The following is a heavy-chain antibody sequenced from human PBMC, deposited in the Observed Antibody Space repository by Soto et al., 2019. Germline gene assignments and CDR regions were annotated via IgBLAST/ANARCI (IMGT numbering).Heavy chain of an antibody. Sequence: EVQLEESGGGLVQPGGSLRLSCAASGFTFSSYDMHWVRQVTGKGLEWVSTFGSSGDTYYPGSLKGRFTISRENAKNSLYLQMNSLRAEDTAVYYCASGGASHNSGYYCFGLWGQGTLVTVSS. CDR1: GFTFSSYD. CDR2: FGSSGDT. J-gene: IGHJ4*02. D-gene: IGHD3-22*01. CDR3: ASGGASHNSGYYCFGL. V-gene: IGHV3-13*04.